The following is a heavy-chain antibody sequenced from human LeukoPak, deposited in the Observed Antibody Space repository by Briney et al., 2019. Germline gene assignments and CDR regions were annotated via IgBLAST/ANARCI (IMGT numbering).Heavy chain of an antibody. J-gene: IGHJ4*02. Sequence: GGSLRLSCAASRFTFSTSYMSWVGQAPGKGLEWVSSISSYGDYIFYADSVKGRFTMSRDSADNSLYLQMNSLRGEDTAVYYCARPFSTYCGGDCYRTFDYWGQGTLVTVSS. CDR2: ISSYGDYI. V-gene: IGHV3-21*01. CDR3: ARPFSTYCGGDCYRTFDY. CDR1: RFTFSTSY. D-gene: IGHD2-21*01.